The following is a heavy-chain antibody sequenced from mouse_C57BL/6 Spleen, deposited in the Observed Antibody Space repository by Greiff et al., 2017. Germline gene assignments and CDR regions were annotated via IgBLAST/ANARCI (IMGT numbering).Heavy chain of an antibody. CDR3: ARRGYYGVPEDFDY. V-gene: IGHV1-22*01. D-gene: IGHD2-1*01. CDR2: INPNNGGT. Sequence: EVQLQQSGPELVKPGASVKMSCKASGYTFTDYNMHWVKQSHGKSLEWIGYINPNNGGTSYTQKFKGKAPLTVNQSFGTAYMELRSVTSEDSAVYYCARRGYYGVPEDFDYWGQGTALTVSS. J-gene: IGHJ2*01. CDR1: GYTFTDYN.